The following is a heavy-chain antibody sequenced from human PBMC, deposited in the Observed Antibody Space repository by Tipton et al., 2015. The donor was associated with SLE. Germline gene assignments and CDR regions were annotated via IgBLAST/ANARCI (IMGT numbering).Heavy chain of an antibody. Sequence: SLRLSCAASGFTFSRYAMNWVRQAPGKGLEWVSSIRGSGGNTYYADSVKGRFTISRDNSKNTLSLQMNSLRADDTAVHYCAKPFSGYVGLGYYGMYVWGQGTTVTVSS. D-gene: IGHD3-22*01. CDR1: GFTFSRYA. CDR2: IRGSGGNT. V-gene: IGHV3-23*01. CDR3: AKPFSGYVGLGYYGMYV. J-gene: IGHJ6*02.